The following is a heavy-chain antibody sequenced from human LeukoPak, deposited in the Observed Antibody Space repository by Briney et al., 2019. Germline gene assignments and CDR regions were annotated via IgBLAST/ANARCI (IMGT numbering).Heavy chain of an antibody. D-gene: IGHD2-8*02. CDR3: AGTELGYCTVTGCPLES. CDR2: IYYDGYP. Sequence: SSETLSLACNVSGASLSSYFWSWIRQPPGKGLEWIGYIYYDGYPNYSPSLRSRITISVEKSKSQFSLNLRSVTAADTALYFCAGTELGYCTVTGCPLESWGQGTLVTVSS. J-gene: IGHJ4*02. CDR1: GASLSSYF. V-gene: IGHV4-59*01.